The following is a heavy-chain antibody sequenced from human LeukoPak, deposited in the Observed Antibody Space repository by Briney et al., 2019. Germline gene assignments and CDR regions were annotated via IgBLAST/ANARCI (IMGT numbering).Heavy chain of an antibody. CDR3: ARGGAMVYYYYYYYMDV. CDR2: IYYSGST. V-gene: IGHV4-39*07. Sequence: SETLSLTCTVSGGPISSSSYYWGWIRQPPGKGLEWIGSIYYSGSTYYNPSLKSRVTISVDTSKNQFSLKLSSVTAADTAVYYCARGGAMVYYYYYYYMDVWGKGTTVTVSS. D-gene: IGHD5-18*01. CDR1: GGPISSSSYY. J-gene: IGHJ6*03.